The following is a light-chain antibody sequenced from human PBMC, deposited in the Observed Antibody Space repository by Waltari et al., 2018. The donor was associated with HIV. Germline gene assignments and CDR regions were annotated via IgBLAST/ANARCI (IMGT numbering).Light chain of an antibody. J-gene: IGKJ2*01. Sequence: IQMTQSPSSLSASLRDRVTITCRASQSISSHLNWYQQKPGEAPKVLIYAASSLRSDVPSRFSGSGSGTEFTLTISSLQLEDFATYFCQQSYSSPNNFGQGT. CDR1: QSISSH. CDR3: QQSYSSPNN. V-gene: IGKV1-39*01. CDR2: AAS.